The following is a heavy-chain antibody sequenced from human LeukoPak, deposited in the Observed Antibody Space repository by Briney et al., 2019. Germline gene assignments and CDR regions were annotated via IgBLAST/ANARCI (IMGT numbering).Heavy chain of an antibody. J-gene: IGHJ4*02. CDR2: ISSSSYI. CDR3: ARYNSGTYFGQTSYFDY. V-gene: IGHV3-21*01. CDR1: GFTFSSYS. Sequence: PGGSLRLSCAASGFTFSSYSMNWVRQAPGKGLEWVSSISSSSYIYYADSVKGRFTISRDNAKNSLYLQMNSLRAEDTAVYYCARYNSGTYFGQTSYFDYWGQGTLVTVSS. D-gene: IGHD1-26*01.